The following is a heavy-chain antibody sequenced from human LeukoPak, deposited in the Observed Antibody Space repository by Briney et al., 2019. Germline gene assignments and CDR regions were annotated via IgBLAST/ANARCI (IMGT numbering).Heavy chain of an antibody. CDR2: IKSKTDGGTT. Sequence: PGGSLRLSCAASGFTFSNAWMSWVRQAPGKGVEWVGRIKSKTDGGTTDYAAPVKGRFTISRDDSKNTLYLQMNSLKTEDTAVYYCARGFGESHVTDYWGQGTLVTVSS. D-gene: IGHD3-10*01. J-gene: IGHJ4*02. CDR3: ARGFGESHVTDY. V-gene: IGHV3-15*01. CDR1: GFTFSNAW.